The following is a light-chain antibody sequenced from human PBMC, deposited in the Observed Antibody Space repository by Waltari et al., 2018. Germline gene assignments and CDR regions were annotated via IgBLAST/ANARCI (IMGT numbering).Light chain of an antibody. CDR3: ALYMGSGIWV. CDR1: SGSLSTTSY. CDR2: KAN. Sequence: QTVVTQEPSLSVSPGGTVTLTCALSSGSLSTTSYAPWYQRTPGQAPRTLVYKANVRSSGVPDRFSGSILGNTAALTITGAQADDESDYYCALYMGSGIWVFGGGTRLTVL. V-gene: IGLV8-61*01. J-gene: IGLJ3*02.